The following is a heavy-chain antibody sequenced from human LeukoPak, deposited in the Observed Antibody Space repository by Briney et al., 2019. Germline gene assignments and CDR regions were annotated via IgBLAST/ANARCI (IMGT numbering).Heavy chain of an antibody. CDR1: GFTFSSYG. V-gene: IGHV3-30*02. CDR2: IRYDGSNK. Sequence: GGSLRLSCAASGFTFSSYGMHWVRQAPGKGLEWVAFIRYDGSNKYYADSVKGRFTISRDNAKNSLYLQMNSLRAEDTAVYYCARGKALHRGGTDFDYWGQGTLVTVSS. J-gene: IGHJ4*02. CDR3: ARGKALHRGGTDFDY.